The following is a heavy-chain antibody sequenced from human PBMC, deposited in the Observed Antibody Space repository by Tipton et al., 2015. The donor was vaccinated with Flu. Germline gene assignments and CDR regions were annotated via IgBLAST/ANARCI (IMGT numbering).Heavy chain of an antibody. CDR2: IYTNGRT. CDR1: GASISSAAYF. CDR3: ARYRGSNARGEGNDAFDI. Sequence: TLSLTCTVSGASISSAAYFWSWIRQPAGKGLQWIGRIYTNGRTNYNPPLESRVSISADTSKNEFSLSLSSVTAADTAMYYCARYRGSNARGEGNDAFDIWGQGTMVSVSS. V-gene: IGHV4-61*02. D-gene: IGHD1-26*01. J-gene: IGHJ3*02.